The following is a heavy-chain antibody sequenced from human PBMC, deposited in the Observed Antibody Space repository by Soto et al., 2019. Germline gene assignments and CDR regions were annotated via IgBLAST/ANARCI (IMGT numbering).Heavy chain of an antibody. J-gene: IGHJ1*01. Sequence: EVQLVESGGGLVQPGESLRLSCAASGFTFSTYSMNWVRQAPGKGLEWISYISGSSTTIYYADSVKGRFTISRDNAKNSLYLQMNSLRDEDTAVYYCARDQDYYDSSGYYQYRRYFQHWGQGTLVTVSS. V-gene: IGHV3-48*02. D-gene: IGHD3-22*01. CDR2: ISGSSTTI. CDR3: ARDQDYYDSSGYYQYRRYFQH. CDR1: GFTFSTYS.